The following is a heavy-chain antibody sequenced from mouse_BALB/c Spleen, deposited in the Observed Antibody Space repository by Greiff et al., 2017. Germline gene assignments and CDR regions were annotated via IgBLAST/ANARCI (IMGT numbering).Heavy chain of an antibody. CDR2: ISSGGSYT. V-gene: IGHV5-6*01. CDR3: ARDDYAPYAMDY. D-gene: IGHD2-4*01. J-gene: IGHJ4*01. CDR1: GFTFSSYG. Sequence: EVQRVESGGDLVKPGGSLKLSCAASGFTFSSYGMSWVRQTPNKRLEWVATISSGGSYTYYPDSVKGRFTISRDNAKNTLYLQMSSLKSEDTAMYYCARDDYAPYAMDYWGQGTSVTVSS.